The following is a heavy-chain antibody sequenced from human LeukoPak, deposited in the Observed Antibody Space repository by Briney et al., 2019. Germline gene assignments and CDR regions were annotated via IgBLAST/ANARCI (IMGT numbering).Heavy chain of an antibody. CDR3: AKSSIVFAAGRLGRIDF. CDR2: IRRDGSHK. D-gene: IGHD6-25*01. Sequence: GGSLRLSCAAPGFAFNDFAMYWVRQAPGKGLDWVALIRRDGSHKYYAHSIKGRFTISRDNSKNTLYLQMSSLRAEDKAVYYCAKSSIVFAAGRLGRIDFWGQETLVTVSS. V-gene: IGHV3-30*02. CDR1: GFAFNDFA. J-gene: IGHJ4*02.